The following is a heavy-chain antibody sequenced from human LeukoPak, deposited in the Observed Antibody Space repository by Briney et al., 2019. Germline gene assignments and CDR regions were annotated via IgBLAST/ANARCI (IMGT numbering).Heavy chain of an antibody. CDR1: GFSLSTSGVG. V-gene: IGHV2-5*01. Sequence: SGPTLVNPTQTLTLTCTFSGFSLSTSGVGVGWIRQPPGKALEWLALIYWNDDKRYSPSLKSKLTITKDTSKNQVVLTMTNMDPVDTATYYCAREEMATIMDYWGQGTLVTVSS. CDR3: AREEMATIMDY. CDR2: IYWNDDK. D-gene: IGHD5-24*01. J-gene: IGHJ4*02.